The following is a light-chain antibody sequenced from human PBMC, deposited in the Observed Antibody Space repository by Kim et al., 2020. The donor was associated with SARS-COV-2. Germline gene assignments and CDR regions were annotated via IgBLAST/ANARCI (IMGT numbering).Light chain of an antibody. J-gene: IGKJ5*01. CDR3: QQHYSSPIT. CDR1: PSVLSTSDNKNY. CDR2: WAS. Sequence: DIVMTQSPDSLAVSLGERATINCKSSPSVLSTSDNKNYLAWHQQKAGQPPKLLIYWASIRQSGVPDRFSGSGSGTDFTLTISSVQAEDVAVYYCQQHYSSPITFGQGTRLEIK. V-gene: IGKV4-1*01.